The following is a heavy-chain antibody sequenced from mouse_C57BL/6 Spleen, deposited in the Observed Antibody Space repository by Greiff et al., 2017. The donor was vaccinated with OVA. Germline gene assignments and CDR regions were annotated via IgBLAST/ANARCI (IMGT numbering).Heavy chain of an antibody. D-gene: IGHD1-1*01. J-gene: IGHJ2*01. CDR3: ARSTTEGDYFDY. CDR1: GYTFTSYW. Sequence: QVQLQQPGAELVKPGASVKLSCKASGYTFTSYWMQWVKQRPGQGLEWIGEIDPSDSYTNYNQKFKGKATLTVDTSSSTAYMQLSSLTSEDSAVYYCARSTTEGDYFDYWGQGTTLTVSS. CDR2: IDPSDSYT. V-gene: IGHV1-50*01.